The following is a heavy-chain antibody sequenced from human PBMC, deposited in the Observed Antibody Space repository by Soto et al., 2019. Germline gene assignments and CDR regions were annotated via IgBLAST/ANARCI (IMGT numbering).Heavy chain of an antibody. CDR2: IYYSGST. V-gene: IGHV4-31*03. J-gene: IGHJ4*02. CDR1: GASISSGGHY. D-gene: IGHD3-16*01. Sequence: PSETLSLTCTVSGASISSGGHYWGWIRQHPGEGLEWIGYIYYSGSTSYNPSLKSRVTISVDLSKNQLSLELSSVTAADTAVYYCARGGDYFDYWGQGTLVTVS. CDR3: ARGGDYFDY.